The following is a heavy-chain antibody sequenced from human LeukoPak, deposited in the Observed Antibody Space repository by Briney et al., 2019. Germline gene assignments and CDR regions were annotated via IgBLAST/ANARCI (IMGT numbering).Heavy chain of an antibody. CDR1: GYSFTDYY. CDR3: ARGGYCSGGSCFENFDY. Sequence: GASVKVSCKASGYSFTDYYMHWVRQAPGQGLEWMGWISPRSGDTSYAQKFQGRVTMTRDTSTSTAYMELSSLRSEDTAVYYCARGGYCSGGSCFENFDYWGQGTLVTVSS. D-gene: IGHD2-15*01. J-gene: IGHJ4*02. CDR2: ISPRSGDT. V-gene: IGHV1-2*02.